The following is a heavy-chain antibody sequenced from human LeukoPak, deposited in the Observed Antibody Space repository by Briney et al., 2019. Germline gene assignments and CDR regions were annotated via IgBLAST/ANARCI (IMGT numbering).Heavy chain of an antibody. J-gene: IGHJ6*03. Sequence: GSLRLSCEASGFRFSEYYMSWIRQAPGKGLEWVAYISGSGRSVFYADSVQGRFTVSRDNAKNSLNLQMNSLRVEDRALYYCARVPTSSWYPHFYYMDVWGKGIMVTVSS. V-gene: IGHV3-11*01. CDR1: GFRFSEYY. CDR2: ISGSGRSV. D-gene: IGHD6-13*01. CDR3: ARVPTSSWYPHFYYMDV.